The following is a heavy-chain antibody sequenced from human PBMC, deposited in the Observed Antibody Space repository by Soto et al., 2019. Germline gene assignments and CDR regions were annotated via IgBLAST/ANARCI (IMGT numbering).Heavy chain of an antibody. J-gene: IGHJ5*02. CDR3: ARESVMVRGVMVPWFDP. V-gene: IGHV4-31*02. Sequence: SETLSLTCTVSGGSISSGDYYWSWIRQPPGKGLEWIGYIYYSGSTYYNPSLKSRVTISVDTSKNQFSLKLSSVTAADTAVYYCARESVMVRGVMVPWFDPWGQGTLVTVSS. D-gene: IGHD3-10*01. CDR1: GGSISSGDYY. CDR2: IYYSGST.